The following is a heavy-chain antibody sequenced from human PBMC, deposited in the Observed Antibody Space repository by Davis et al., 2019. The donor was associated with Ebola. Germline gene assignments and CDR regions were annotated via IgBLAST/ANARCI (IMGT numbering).Heavy chain of an antibody. CDR3: ARGSSSFPGVGYFDL. J-gene: IGHJ2*01. V-gene: IGHV1-69*13. Sequence: SVKVSCKASGGTFSSYAISWVRQAPGQGLEWMGGIIPIFGTANYAQKFQGRVTITADESTSTAYMELSSLRSEDTAVYYCARGSSSFPGVGYFDLWGRGTLVTVSS. D-gene: IGHD6-13*01. CDR1: GGTFSSYA. CDR2: IIPIFGTA.